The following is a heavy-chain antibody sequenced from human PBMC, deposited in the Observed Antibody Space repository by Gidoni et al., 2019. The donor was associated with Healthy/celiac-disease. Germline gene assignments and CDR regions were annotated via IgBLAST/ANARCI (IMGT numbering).Heavy chain of an antibody. CDR3: AKVYDYVVWSDY. CDR1: GFTFSSYA. D-gene: IGHD3-16*01. V-gene: IGHV3-23*01. Sequence: EVQLLESGGGLIQPGGYLRLSCAASGFTFSSYAMSWVRQAPGKGLEWVSAISGSGGSTYYADSVKGRFTISRDNSKNTLYLQMNSLRAEDTAVYYCAKVYDYVVWSDYWGQGTLVTVSS. J-gene: IGHJ4*02. CDR2: ISGSGGST.